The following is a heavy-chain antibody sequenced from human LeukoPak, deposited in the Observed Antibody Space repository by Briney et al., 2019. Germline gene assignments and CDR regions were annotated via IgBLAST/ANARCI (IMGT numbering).Heavy chain of an antibody. D-gene: IGHD2-2*01. Sequence: GGSLRLSCTASRFTFSSYAMSWVRQAPGKGLEWVSSISGSGDTTYYTGSVKGRFTISRDNSKNALYLQMSSLRAEDTAVYYCAKSQRNDQQVVQRIDYWGQGTLVTVSS. CDR3: AKSQRNDQQVVQRIDY. V-gene: IGHV3-23*01. CDR1: RFTFSSYA. J-gene: IGHJ4*02. CDR2: ISGSGDTT.